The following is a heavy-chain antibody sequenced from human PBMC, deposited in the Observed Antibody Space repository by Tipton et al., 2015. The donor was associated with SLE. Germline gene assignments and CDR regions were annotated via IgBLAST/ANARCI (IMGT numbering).Heavy chain of an antibody. CDR3: ARAIAYQQLAPMDV. Sequence: LRLSCTVSGGSISSGSYYWSWIRQPAGKGLEWIGRIYTSGSTNYNPSLKSRVTISVDTSKNQFSLKLSSVTAADTAVYYCARAIAYQQLAPMDVWGKGTTVPVSS. CDR1: GGSISSGSYY. D-gene: IGHD6-13*01. V-gene: IGHV4-61*02. CDR2: IYTSGST. J-gene: IGHJ6*03.